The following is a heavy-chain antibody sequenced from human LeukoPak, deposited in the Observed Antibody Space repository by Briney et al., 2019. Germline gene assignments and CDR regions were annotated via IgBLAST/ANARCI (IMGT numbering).Heavy chain of an antibody. CDR2: IRSKANSYAT. J-gene: IGHJ4*02. CDR3: TGKMAVDDY. D-gene: IGHD5-24*01. V-gene: IGHV3-73*01. Sequence: LSGGSLRLSCAASGFTFSGSAMHWVRQASGKGLEWVGRIRSKANSYATAYAASVKGRFTISRDDSKNTAYLQMNSPKTEDTAVYYCTGKMAVDDYWGQGTLVTVSS. CDR1: GFTFSGSA.